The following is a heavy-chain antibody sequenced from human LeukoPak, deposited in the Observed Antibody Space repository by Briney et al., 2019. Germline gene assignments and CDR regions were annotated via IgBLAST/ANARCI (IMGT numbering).Heavy chain of an antibody. CDR1: GGSFSGYY. J-gene: IGHJ4*02. D-gene: IGHD2-15*01. V-gene: IGHV4-34*01. Sequence: SETLSLTCAVYGGSFSGYYWSWIRQPPGKGLEWIGEINHSGSTNYNPSRKSRVTISVDTSKNQFSVKLSSVTAADTAVFYCARGGGGSRFDYWGQGTLDTVSS. CDR3: ARGGGGSRFDY. CDR2: INHSGST.